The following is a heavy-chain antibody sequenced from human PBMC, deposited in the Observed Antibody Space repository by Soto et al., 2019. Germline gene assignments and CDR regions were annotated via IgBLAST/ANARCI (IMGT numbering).Heavy chain of an antibody. CDR3: AKDMSSGWPKYFDY. CDR2: ISWNGGIL. J-gene: IGHJ4*02. D-gene: IGHD6-19*01. V-gene: IGHV3-9*01. Sequence: DVQLVESGGGLVQPGRSLRLSCAASGFTYDDHGMHWVRQAPGKGLEWVSGISWNGGILGYVDSVKGRFTISRDNAKKSLYLQMNSLRVEDTALYYCAKDMSSGWPKYFDYWGQGTLVTVSS. CDR1: GFTYDDHG.